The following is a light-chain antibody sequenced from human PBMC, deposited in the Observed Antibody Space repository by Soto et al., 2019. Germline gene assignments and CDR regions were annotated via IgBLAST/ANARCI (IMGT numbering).Light chain of an antibody. CDR1: QSLLYNNTYNY. CDR3: MQALQSLT. V-gene: IGKV2-28*01. CDR2: FGS. Sequence: EIVMTQSPLTLPVTPGEPASISCRSSQSLLYNNTYNYLDWYVQKPGQSPQLLIYFGSNRAPGVPDRFSGSGSGTDFTLKINRVEAEDVGTYYCMQALQSLTCGQGTRLEIK. J-gene: IGKJ5*01.